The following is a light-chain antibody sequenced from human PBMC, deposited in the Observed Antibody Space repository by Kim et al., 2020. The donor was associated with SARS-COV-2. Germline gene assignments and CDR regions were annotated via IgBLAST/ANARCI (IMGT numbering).Light chain of an antibody. V-gene: IGLV3-19*01. CDR3: NSRDSSGNIWL. Sequence: SSELTQDPAVSVALGQTVRITCQGDSLRSYYASWYQQKPGQAPLLVMYGKNNRPSGIPDRFSGSNSGNTASLTIPGAQAEDEADYYCNSRDSSGNIWLFATGTKVTVL. CDR1: SLRSYY. J-gene: IGLJ1*01. CDR2: GKN.